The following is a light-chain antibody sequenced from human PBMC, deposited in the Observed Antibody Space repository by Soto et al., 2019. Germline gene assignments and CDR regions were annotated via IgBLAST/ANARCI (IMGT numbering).Light chain of an antibody. CDR2: EVS. CDR3: FSYTSSGTYV. Sequence: QSVLTQPVSVSGSPGQSITISCTGTSSDVGNYKYVSWYQQHPGKAPKLMIYEVSNRPSGVSNRFSGSKSGNTASLTISGLQAEDETDYYCFSYTSSGTYVFGTGTKVTV. CDR1: SSDVGNYKY. V-gene: IGLV2-14*01. J-gene: IGLJ1*01.